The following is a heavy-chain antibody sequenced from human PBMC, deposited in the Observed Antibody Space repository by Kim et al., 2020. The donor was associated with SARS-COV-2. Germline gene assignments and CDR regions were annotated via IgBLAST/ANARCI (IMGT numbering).Heavy chain of an antibody. D-gene: IGHD3-10*01. J-gene: IGHJ5*02. CDR2: IYYSGST. Sequence: SETLSLTCTVSGGSISSYYWSWIRQPPGKGLEWIGYIYYSGSTNYNPSLKSRVTISVDTSKNQFSLKLSSVTAADTAVYYCARGGVTMVRGVIMGDWVDP. CDR3: ARGGVTMVRGVIMGDWVDP. V-gene: IGHV4-59*13. CDR1: GGSISSYY.